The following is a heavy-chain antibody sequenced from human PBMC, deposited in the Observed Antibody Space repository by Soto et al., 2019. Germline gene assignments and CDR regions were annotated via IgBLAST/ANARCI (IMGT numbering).Heavy chain of an antibody. CDR1: GGSISSYY. J-gene: IGHJ4*02. V-gene: IGHV4-59*01. D-gene: IGHD6-13*01. CDR2: IYNSGST. Sequence: PSETLSLTCTVSGGSISSYYWSWIRQPPGKGLEWIGYIYNSGSTDYNPSLKSRVTISMGTSKNQFSLKLNSVTAADTAVYYCARDLSTDSWYYFDFWGPGTLVTVSS. CDR3: ARDLSTDSWYYFDF.